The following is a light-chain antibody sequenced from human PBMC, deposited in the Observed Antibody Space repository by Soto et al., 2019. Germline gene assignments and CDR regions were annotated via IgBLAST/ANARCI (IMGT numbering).Light chain of an antibody. CDR1: QSISTY. J-gene: IGKJ5*01. CDR3: QHFKSFPIT. V-gene: IGKV1-27*01. Sequence: DIQMTQSPSSLSASVGDRVTITCRASQSISTYLIWYQQKPGKAPKLLIYAASTLQSGVPSRFSGSGSGTDFTLTISSLQPEDFATYYCQHFKSFPITFGQGTRLEIK. CDR2: AAS.